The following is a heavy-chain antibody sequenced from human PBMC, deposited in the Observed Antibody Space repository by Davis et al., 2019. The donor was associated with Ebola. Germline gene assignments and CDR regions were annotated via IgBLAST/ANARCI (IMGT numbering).Heavy chain of an antibody. Sequence: GESLKISCAASGFIFSSYAMSWVRQAPGKGLEWVSSISVRSITYHADSVKGRFTISRDNSKNTLYLQMNSLRAEDTDVYYCAKVHPPTTVTTGWFDPWGQGTLVTVSS. V-gene: IGHV3-23*01. CDR3: AKVHPPTTVTTGWFDP. D-gene: IGHD4-17*01. CDR2: ISVRSIT. CDR1: GFIFSSYA. J-gene: IGHJ5*02.